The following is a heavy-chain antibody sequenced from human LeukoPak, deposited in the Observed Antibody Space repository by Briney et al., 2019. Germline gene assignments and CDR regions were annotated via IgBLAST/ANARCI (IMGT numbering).Heavy chain of an antibody. CDR2: IYPGYSDT. CDR3: ARLSPDSWFDP. J-gene: IGHJ5*02. V-gene: IGHV5-51*01. Sequence: GEPLKISCKGSGYSFTSYWIGWAGQIPGKGLEWMGIIYPGYSDTRYSPSFQGQVAISADKSIRTAYLQWSSLKASDTAMYYCARLSPDSWFDPWGQGTLVTVSS. D-gene: IGHD3-3*01. CDR1: GYSFTSYW.